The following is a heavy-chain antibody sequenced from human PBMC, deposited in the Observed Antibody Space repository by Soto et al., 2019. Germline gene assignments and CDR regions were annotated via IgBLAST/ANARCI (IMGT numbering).Heavy chain of an antibody. CDR3: AGETSAAWPYYLDY. Sequence: EVQLVESGGGLVQPGGSLRLSCAASGFTFSTYWMSWVRQAPGKGLEWVANIKQDGGEKYYLDSVKGRFTISRDNAKNSLYLHMSSLRAEDTAVYYCAGETSAAWPYYLDYWGQGTLVTVSS. V-gene: IGHV3-7*01. CDR2: IKQDGGEK. D-gene: IGHD3-10*01. CDR1: GFTFSTYW. J-gene: IGHJ4*02.